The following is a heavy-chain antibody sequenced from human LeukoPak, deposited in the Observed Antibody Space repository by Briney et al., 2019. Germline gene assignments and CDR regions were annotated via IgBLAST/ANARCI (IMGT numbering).Heavy chain of an antibody. CDR3: AKDTRLYYYYGMDV. CDR1: GFTFDDYA. J-gene: IGHJ6*02. CDR2: ISWNSGSI. Sequence: GGSLTLSCAASGFTFDDYAMHWVRQAPGKGLEWVSGISWNSGSIGYADSVKGRFTISRDNAKNSLYLQMNSLRAEDTALYYCAKDTRLYYYYGMDVWGQGTTVTVSS. V-gene: IGHV3-9*01.